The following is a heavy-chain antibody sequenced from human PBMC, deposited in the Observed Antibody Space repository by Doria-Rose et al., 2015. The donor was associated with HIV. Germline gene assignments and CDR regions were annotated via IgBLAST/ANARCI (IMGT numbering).Heavy chain of an antibody. D-gene: IGHD7-27*01. CDR3: ASSDLTGDFGFDI. J-gene: IGHJ3*02. CDR2: IIHTGST. V-gene: IGHV4-34*12. Sequence: YYWHWIRQSPGKGLEWIGEIIHTGSTNYNPSLKSRLTISVDTSKKQFSLNLNSVTAADTAVYYCASSDLTGDFGFDIWGQGTMVTVSS. CDR1: YY.